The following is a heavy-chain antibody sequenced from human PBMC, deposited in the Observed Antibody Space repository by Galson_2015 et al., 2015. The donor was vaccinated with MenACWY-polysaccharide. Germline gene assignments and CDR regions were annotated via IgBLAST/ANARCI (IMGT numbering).Heavy chain of an antibody. CDR3: ARIIARKYTFADS. CDR1: GYNFTSYD. D-gene: IGHD2-21*01. CDR2: MNPNSGNT. J-gene: IGHJ4*02. V-gene: IGHV1-8*01. Sequence: SVKVSCKASGYNFTSYDINWVRQATGQGLERMGWMNPNSGNTGYAQKFQGRVTMTSNSAMTTAYMELSSLRSEDTAVYYCARIIARKYTFADSWGQGTLVTVSS.